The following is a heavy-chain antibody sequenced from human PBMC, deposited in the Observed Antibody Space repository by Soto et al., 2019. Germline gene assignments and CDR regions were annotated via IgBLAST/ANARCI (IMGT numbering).Heavy chain of an antibody. J-gene: IGHJ3*02. CDR1: GYTFTSYG. D-gene: IGHD3-10*01. V-gene: IGHV1-18*01. CDR2: ISAYNGNT. Sequence: QVQLVQSGAEVKKPGASVKVSCKASGYTFTSYGISWVRQAPGQGLEWMGWISAYNGNTNYAQKLQGRVTMTTDTSTSTAYMRLRTRRPDGTAVYYCARDGPMDRAFDILGQGTMVTVSS. CDR3: ARDGPMDRAFDI.